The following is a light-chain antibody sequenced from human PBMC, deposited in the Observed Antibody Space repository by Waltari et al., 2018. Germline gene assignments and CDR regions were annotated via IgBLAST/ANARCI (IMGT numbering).Light chain of an antibody. V-gene: IGLV3-27*01. CDR1: ALAKKY. CDR2: KDN. CDR3: YSAADNNQWV. J-gene: IGLJ3*02. Sequence: SYELTQPPSVSVSPGQTARITCSGDALAKKYGRWFQQKPGQAPVLVIYKDNERPSGIPERFAGSSSGSTVTLTISGAQVDDDADYYCYSAADNNQWVFGGGTKLTVL.